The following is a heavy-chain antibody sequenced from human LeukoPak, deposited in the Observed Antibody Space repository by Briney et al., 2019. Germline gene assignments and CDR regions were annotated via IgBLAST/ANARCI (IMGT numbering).Heavy chain of an antibody. J-gene: IGHJ4*02. CDR1: GFTVSSNY. D-gene: IGHD3-3*01. Sequence: GGSLRLSCAASGFTVSSNYMSWVRQAPGKGLEWVSVIYSGGSTYYADSVKGRFTISRDNSKNTLYLQMNSLRAEDTAVYYCARSYDFWSGYYDYWGQGTLVTVSS. CDR2: IYSGGST. V-gene: IGHV3-66*01. CDR3: ARSYDFWSGYYDY.